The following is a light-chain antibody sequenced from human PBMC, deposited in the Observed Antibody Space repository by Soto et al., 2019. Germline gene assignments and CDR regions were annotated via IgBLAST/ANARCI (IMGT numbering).Light chain of an antibody. V-gene: IGKV3-15*01. CDR2: DAS. CDR3: QQYQRWPPWT. Sequence: DIVMTQSPATLSVSPGERATLSCRASQSMSIHLAWYQHKPGQAPGLLIYDASTRATGVPPRFSGSGSGTEFTLTISSLQSEDFATYYCQQYQRWPPWTFGQGTRLEIK. CDR1: QSMSIH. J-gene: IGKJ1*01.